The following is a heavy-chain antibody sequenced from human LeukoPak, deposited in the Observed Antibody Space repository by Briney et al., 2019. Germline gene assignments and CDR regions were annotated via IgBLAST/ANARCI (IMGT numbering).Heavy chain of an antibody. Sequence: SETLSLTCAVYGGSFSGYYWSWIRQPPGKGLEWIGEINHSGSTNYNPSLKSRVTISVDTSKSQFSLKLSSVTAADTAVYYCARKYSSSWYRWFDPWGQGTLVTVSS. V-gene: IGHV4-34*01. CDR3: ARKYSSSWYRWFDP. CDR1: GGSFSGYY. D-gene: IGHD6-13*01. J-gene: IGHJ5*02. CDR2: INHSGST.